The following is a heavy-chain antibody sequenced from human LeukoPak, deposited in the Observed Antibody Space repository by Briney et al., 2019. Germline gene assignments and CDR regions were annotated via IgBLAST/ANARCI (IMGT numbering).Heavy chain of an antibody. CDR2: IGDIGRRT. CDR3: AKDHDNTDYYYYFDS. J-gene: IGHJ4*02. D-gene: IGHD2-21*02. Sequence: GGSLRLSCAASGFNFDTYAMNCVRQAAGKGLGWVSGIGDIGRRTYYTDSVKGRFTISRDNSKNTLHLQMNSLRAEDTALYFCAKDHDNTDYYYYFDSWGQGTLVTVSS. CDR1: GFNFDTYA. V-gene: IGHV3-23*01.